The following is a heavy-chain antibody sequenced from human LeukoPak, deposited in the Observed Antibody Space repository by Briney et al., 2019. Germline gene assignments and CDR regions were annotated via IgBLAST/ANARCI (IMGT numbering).Heavy chain of an antibody. CDR1: GYSISSGYY. D-gene: IGHD3-9*01. Sequence: PSETLSLTCAVSGYSISSGYYWGWIRPPPGKGLEWIGSIYHSGSTYYNPSLKRRVTTSVDTSKNQFSLKLSSVTAADTAVYFCARHPGVLTGYSYYFDYWGQGTLVTVSS. CDR3: ARHPGVLTGYSYYFDY. V-gene: IGHV4-38-2*01. J-gene: IGHJ4*02. CDR2: IYHSGST.